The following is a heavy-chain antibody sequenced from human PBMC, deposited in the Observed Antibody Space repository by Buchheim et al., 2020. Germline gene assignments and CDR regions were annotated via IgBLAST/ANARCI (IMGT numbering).Heavy chain of an antibody. CDR2: ISSTSSTI. CDR3: ARDLESFCSYSLIDYYYALDV. J-gene: IGHJ6*02. CDR1: GFIFSSYE. D-gene: IGHD3-3*01. V-gene: IGHV3-48*03. Sequence: EVQLVESGGGLVQPGGSLRLSCAASGFIFSSYEMNWVRQAPGKGLEWVSYISSTSSTIYFADSVKGRFTISRDKAKTSLYLQMNSLRVEDTAVYYCARDLESFCSYSLIDYYYALDVWGQGTT.